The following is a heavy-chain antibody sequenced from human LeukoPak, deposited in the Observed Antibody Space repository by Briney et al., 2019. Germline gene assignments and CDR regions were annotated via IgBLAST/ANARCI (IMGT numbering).Heavy chain of an antibody. J-gene: IGHJ5*02. CDR2: IYYSGST. CDR3: ARDYDFYWFDP. CDR1: GGSISSGDYY. V-gene: IGHV4-30-4*08. D-gene: IGHD3-3*01. Sequence: PSETLSLTXTVSGGSISSGDYYWSWIRQPPGKGLEWIGYIYYSGSTYYNPSLESRVTISVDTSKNQFSLKLSSVTAADTAVYYCARDYDFYWFDPWGQGTLVTVSS.